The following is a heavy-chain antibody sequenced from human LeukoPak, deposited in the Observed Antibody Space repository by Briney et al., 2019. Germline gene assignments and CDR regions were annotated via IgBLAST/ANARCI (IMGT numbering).Heavy chain of an antibody. CDR1: GITLSNYG. Sequence: GSLRLSCAVSGITLSNYGVSWVRQAPGKGLEWVAGISGSGGSTNYADSVKGRFTISRGNPKNTLYLHMNSLRAEDTAVYFCAKRGVVVRVILDGFHLEAHYFDSWGQGALVTVP. CDR3: AKRGVVVRVILDGFHLEAHYFDS. J-gene: IGHJ4*02. V-gene: IGHV3-23*01. D-gene: IGHD3-10*01. CDR2: ISGSGGST.